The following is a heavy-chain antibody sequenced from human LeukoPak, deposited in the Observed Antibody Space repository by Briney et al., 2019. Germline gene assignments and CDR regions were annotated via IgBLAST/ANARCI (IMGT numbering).Heavy chain of an antibody. CDR1: GYTFTSYY. D-gene: IGHD2-15*01. J-gene: IGHJ4*02. CDR3: SRDSGYCSGGSCWYFDF. V-gene: IGHV1-2*02. Sequence: GASVKGSCKASGYTFTSYYMHWVRQAPGQGLEWMGWINPNSGGTNYAQKFQGRVTMTRDTSMSTAYMELSGLRSDDTAVYYCSRDSGYCSGGSCWYFDFWGQGTLVTVSA. CDR2: INPNSGGT.